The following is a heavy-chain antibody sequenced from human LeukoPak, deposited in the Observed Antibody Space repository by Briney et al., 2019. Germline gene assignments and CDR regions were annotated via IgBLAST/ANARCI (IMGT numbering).Heavy chain of an antibody. CDR1: GGSISSYY. J-gene: IGHJ4*02. Sequence: SETLSLTCTVSGGSISSYYWSWIRQPPGKGLEWIGYIYYSGSTNYNPSLKSRVTISVDTSKNQFSLKLSSVTAADTAAYYCARGPSIAVAGTLNSTLDYWGQGTLVTVSS. D-gene: IGHD6-19*01. CDR3: ARGPSIAVAGTLNSTLDY. V-gene: IGHV4-59*12. CDR2: IYYSGST.